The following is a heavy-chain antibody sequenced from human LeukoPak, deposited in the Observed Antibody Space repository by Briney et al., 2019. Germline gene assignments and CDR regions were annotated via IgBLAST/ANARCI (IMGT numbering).Heavy chain of an antibody. CDR3: ARCSSTSCPPFDY. Sequence: PGASLRLCCAASGFTFKIYAMSWVRQAPGKGLEWVAVISYDGSNKYYADSVKGRFTISRDNSKNTLYLQMNSLRAEDTAVYYCARCSSTSCPPFDYWGQGTLVTVSS. CDR1: GFTFKIYA. CDR2: ISYDGSNK. V-gene: IGHV3-30-3*01. D-gene: IGHD2-2*01. J-gene: IGHJ4*02.